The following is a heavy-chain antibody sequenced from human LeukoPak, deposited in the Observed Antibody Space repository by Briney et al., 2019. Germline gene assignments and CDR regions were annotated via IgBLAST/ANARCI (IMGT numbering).Heavy chain of an antibody. CDR1: GFTFSRFTFSSYS. J-gene: IGHJ4*02. CDR3: ARDLRVLRRSPLGYYFDY. Sequence: SGGSLRLSCAASGFTFSRFTFSSYSINWVRQAPGKGLEWVSSISSSGSYIYYADSVKGRFTISRDNAKNSLYLQMNSLRAEDTAMYYCARDLRVLRRSPLGYYFDYWGQGTLVTVSS. CDR2: ISSSGSYI. D-gene: IGHD4/OR15-4a*01. V-gene: IGHV3-21*01.